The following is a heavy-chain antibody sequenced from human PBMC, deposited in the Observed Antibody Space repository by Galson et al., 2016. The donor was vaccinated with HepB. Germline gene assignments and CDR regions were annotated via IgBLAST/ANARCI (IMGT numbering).Heavy chain of an antibody. CDR1: GGSISSGSYY. Sequence: TLSLTCTVSGGSISSGSYYWSWIRQPAGKGLEWIGRISTTWSTNYNPSLKSRVTISVDTSKNQFSLKLTSVTAADTAVYYCARADGGSYYYYYYMDVWGKGTTVTVSS. J-gene: IGHJ6*03. CDR2: ISTTWST. CDR3: ARADGGSYYYYYYMDV. V-gene: IGHV4-61*02. D-gene: IGHD1-26*01.